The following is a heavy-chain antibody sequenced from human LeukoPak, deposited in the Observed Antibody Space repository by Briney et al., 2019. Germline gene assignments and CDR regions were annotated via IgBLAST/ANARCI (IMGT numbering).Heavy chain of an antibody. CDR1: GYSFTSYW. V-gene: IGHV5-51*01. CDR2: IYPGDSDT. J-gene: IGHJ5*02. D-gene: IGHD4-17*01. CDR3: ARQRGYGDYKYNWFDP. Sequence: GESLNVSCKGSGYSFTSYWIGWVRQMPGKGLEWMGIIYPGDSDTRYSPSFQGQVTISADKSISTAYLQWSSLKASDTAMYYCARQRGYGDYKYNWFDPWGQGTLVTVSS.